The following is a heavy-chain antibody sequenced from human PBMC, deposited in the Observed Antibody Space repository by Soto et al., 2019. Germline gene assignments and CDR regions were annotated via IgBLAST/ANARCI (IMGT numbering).Heavy chain of an antibody. CDR3: ARRAETNGWNGFGADKYYFDF. CDR2: MNPNTGNS. CDR1: GYTFTSYD. J-gene: IGHJ4*02. Sequence: ASVKVSCKASGYTFTSYDIYWVRQATGQGLEWMGWMNPNTGNSGYAQKFQGRVTVTSDTSINTVHMELSSLRSEDTAVYYCARRAETNGWNGFGADKYYFDFWGQGTLVTAPQ. D-gene: IGHD1-1*01. V-gene: IGHV1-8*01.